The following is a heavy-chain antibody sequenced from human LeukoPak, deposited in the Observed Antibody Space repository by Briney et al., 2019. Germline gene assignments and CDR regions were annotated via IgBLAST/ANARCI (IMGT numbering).Heavy chain of an antibody. CDR1: GDTFSSYA. CDR3: ARKGAYNYYGSGSYVY. V-gene: IGHV1-69*01. CDR2: IIPIFGTA. Sequence: SVKVSCKASGDTFSSYAISWVRQAPGQGLEWMGGIIPIFGTANYAQKFQGRVTITADESTSTAYMELSSLRSEDTAVYYCARKGAYNYYGSGSYVYWGQGTLVTVSS. J-gene: IGHJ4*02. D-gene: IGHD3-10*01.